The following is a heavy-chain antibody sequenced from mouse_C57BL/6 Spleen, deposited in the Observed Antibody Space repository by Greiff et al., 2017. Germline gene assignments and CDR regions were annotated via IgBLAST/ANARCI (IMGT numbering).Heavy chain of an antibody. J-gene: IGHJ2*01. Sequence: QVQLKQSGAELVKPGASVKISCKASGYAFSSYWMNWVKQRPGKGLEWIGQIYPGDGDTNYNGKFKGKATLTADKSSSTAYMQLSSLTSEDSAVYFCARREGLYYGNFDYWGQGTTLTVSS. CDR2: IYPGDGDT. D-gene: IGHD2-1*01. V-gene: IGHV1-80*01. CDR1: GYAFSSYW. CDR3: ARREGLYYGNFDY.